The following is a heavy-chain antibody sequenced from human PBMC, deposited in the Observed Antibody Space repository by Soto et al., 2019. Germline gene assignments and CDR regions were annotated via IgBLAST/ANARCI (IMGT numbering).Heavy chain of an antibody. D-gene: IGHD2-15*01. CDR3: ARAQGYCSGGTCYSSSGRLLTPFDY. CDR1: GFIFRSYG. V-gene: IGHV3-33*01. J-gene: IGHJ4*02. CDR2: IWYDGSNK. Sequence: QVQLVESGGGVVQPGSSLRLSCAASGFIFRSYGMHWVRQAPGKGLEWVTVIWYDGSNKYYADSVQGRFTISRDNSKNTLYLQMNSLRVEDTAVYYCARAQGYCSGGTCYSSSGRLLTPFDYWGQGTLVTVSS.